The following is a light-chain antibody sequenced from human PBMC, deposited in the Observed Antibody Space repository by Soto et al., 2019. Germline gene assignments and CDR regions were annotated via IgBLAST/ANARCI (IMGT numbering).Light chain of an antibody. CDR1: QSVNDN. J-gene: IGKJ4*01. Sequence: VLTQSPGTLSLSPGERATLSCGASQSVNDNLAWYQQKPGQAPRLLIYGASSRATGIPDRFSGSGSGTDFTLTISRLEPEDFAVYYCQQYGSSPLTFGGGTKVDIK. CDR2: GAS. CDR3: QQYGSSPLT. V-gene: IGKV3-20*01.